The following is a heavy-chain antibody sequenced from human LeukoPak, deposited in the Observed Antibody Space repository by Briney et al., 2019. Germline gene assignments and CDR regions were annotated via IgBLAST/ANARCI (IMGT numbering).Heavy chain of an antibody. CDR3: ARDIYFYGDYVIDY. J-gene: IGHJ4*02. V-gene: IGHV3-33*01. CDR1: GFTFSNYA. D-gene: IGHD4-17*01. Sequence: GGSLRLSCAASGFTFSNYAMHWVRQAPGKGLEWVAVIWYDGSNKYYADSVKGRFTISRDNSKNTLYLQMSSLRAEDTAVYYCARDIYFYGDYVIDYWGQGTLVTVSS. CDR2: IWYDGSNK.